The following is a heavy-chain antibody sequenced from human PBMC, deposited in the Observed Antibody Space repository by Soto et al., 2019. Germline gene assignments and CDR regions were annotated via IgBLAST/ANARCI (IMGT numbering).Heavy chain of an antibody. V-gene: IGHV3-74*01. D-gene: IGHD2-8*01. Sequence: EGQLEESGGGLVQPGGSLRLSCAASGFTFNNYWMHWVRQVSGKGLEWVSYITSDGTTTRYADSVKGRFTISRDNAKNTLFLQADSLRAEDTAMYYCARGRYCTDASCFNSRFHPWGQGTLVTVSA. CDR1: GFTFNNYW. CDR3: ARGRYCTDASCFNSRFHP. J-gene: IGHJ5*02. CDR2: ITSDGTTT.